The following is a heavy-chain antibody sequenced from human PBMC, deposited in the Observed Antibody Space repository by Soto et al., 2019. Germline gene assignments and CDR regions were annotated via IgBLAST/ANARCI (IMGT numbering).Heavy chain of an antibody. Sequence: SLRLSCAASGFTFSSYAMSWVRQAPGKGLEWVSVISGSGDSTYYADSVKGRFTISRDNSKNTLYLQMNSLRAEDTAVYYCAVQLWDSGYWGQGTLVTVSS. D-gene: IGHD5-18*01. CDR2: ISGSGDST. CDR3: AVQLWDSGY. J-gene: IGHJ4*02. V-gene: IGHV3-23*01. CDR1: GFTFSSYA.